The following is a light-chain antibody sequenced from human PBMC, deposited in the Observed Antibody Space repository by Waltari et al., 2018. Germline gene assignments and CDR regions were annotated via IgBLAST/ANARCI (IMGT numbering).Light chain of an antibody. CDR1: SSDVGGYNY. J-gene: IGLJ2*01. V-gene: IGLV2-14*01. CDR3: SSYTSSSTLVV. Sequence: QSALTQPASVSGSPGQSITIPCPGTSSDVGGYNYASWYQQHPGKAPKLMIYEVSNRPSGVSNRFSGSKSGNTASLTISGLQAEDEADYYCSSYTSSSTLVVFGGGTKLTVL. CDR2: EVS.